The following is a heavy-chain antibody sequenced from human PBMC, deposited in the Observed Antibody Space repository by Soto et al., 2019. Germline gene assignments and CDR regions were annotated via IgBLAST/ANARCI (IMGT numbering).Heavy chain of an antibody. CDR2: IRGSAE. J-gene: IGHJ5*02. CDR3: VRTIVGATKGGWFDH. D-gene: IGHD1-26*01. V-gene: IGHV3-23*01. CDR1: GVTFSDYA. Sequence: PXGSLRLSCTAAGVTFSDYAMHWGRQAPGKGLEWVSSIRGSAEHHADSVTGRFSISRDNCKNTLDVQMNNLRAEDTAVYYCVRTIVGATKGGWFDHWGQGALVTVSS.